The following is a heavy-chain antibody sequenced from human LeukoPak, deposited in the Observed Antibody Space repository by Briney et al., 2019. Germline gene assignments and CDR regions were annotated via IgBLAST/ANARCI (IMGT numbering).Heavy chain of an antibody. D-gene: IGHD6-19*01. CDR2: IYYGGST. V-gene: IGHV4-59*08. Sequence: SETRSLTCTVSGGSISNYYWSWIRQSPGKGLEWIGSIYYGGSTKYNPSLKSRVTISVDTSKNQFSLKLSSVTAADTAMYYCARPYGSGWYGAFHIWGQGTMVTVSS. J-gene: IGHJ3*02. CDR3: ARPYGSGWYGAFHI. CDR1: GGSISNYY.